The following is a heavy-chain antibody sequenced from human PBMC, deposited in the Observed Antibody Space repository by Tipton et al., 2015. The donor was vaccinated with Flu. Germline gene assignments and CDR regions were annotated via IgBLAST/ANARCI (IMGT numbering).Heavy chain of an antibody. J-gene: IGHJ4*02. CDR1: GFSFSSFG. Sequence: SLRLSCAASGFSFSSFGMAWVRQAPGKGPEWVSSISDTGGNTYYADSAKGRFTISRDNSKNMLYLQMNSLIAEDTAVYYCAKRIGYTSSWAYFDYWGQGTLVTVSS. CDR2: ISDTGGNT. D-gene: IGHD6-13*01. V-gene: IGHV3-23*01. CDR3: AKRIGYTSSWAYFDY.